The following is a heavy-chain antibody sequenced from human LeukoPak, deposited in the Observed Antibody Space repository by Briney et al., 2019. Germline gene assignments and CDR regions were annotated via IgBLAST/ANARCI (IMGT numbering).Heavy chain of an antibody. Sequence: PGGSLRLSCAASGFSFSTYWMTWVRQAPGKGLEWMANTNQDGSEKSDVDSVKGRFTISRDNAKNPLDLQMNILRAEDTAVYYCARHAWRFDSWGQGTLVTVSS. D-gene: IGHD1-1*01. CDR2: TNQDGSEK. CDR1: GFSFSTYW. CDR3: ARHAWRFDS. V-gene: IGHV3-7*05. J-gene: IGHJ4*02.